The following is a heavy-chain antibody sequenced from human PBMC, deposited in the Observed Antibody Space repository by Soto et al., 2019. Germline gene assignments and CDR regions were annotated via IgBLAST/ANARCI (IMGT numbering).Heavy chain of an antibody. D-gene: IGHD3-16*01. Sequence: PXXTLSPPCGVPGASVSNCEWGWIRQSAGKGVEWIGRLYTRGTTDYNPSLKSRVTMSIDTSKNRVSLSLKSVTAADTAVYYCAKGGTYYFDSWGQGIVVTVS. V-gene: IGHV4-4*07. CDR2: LYTRGTT. J-gene: IGHJ4*02. CDR3: AKGGTYYFDS. CDR1: GASVSNCE.